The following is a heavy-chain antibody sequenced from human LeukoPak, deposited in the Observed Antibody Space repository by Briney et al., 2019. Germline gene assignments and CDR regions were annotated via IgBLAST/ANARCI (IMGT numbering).Heavy chain of an antibody. CDR3: ASQIAAGWFDP. Sequence: SETLSLTCTVSGGSISSSSYSWGWIRQPPGKGLEWIGSIYYSGSTYYNPSLKSRVTISVDTSKNQFSLKLSSVTAADTAVYYCASQIAAGWFDPWGQGTLVTVSS. CDR2: IYYSGST. CDR1: GGSISSSSYS. V-gene: IGHV4-39*01. J-gene: IGHJ5*02. D-gene: IGHD6-13*01.